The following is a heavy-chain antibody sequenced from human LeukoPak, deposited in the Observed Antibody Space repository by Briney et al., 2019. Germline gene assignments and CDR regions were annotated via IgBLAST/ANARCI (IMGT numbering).Heavy chain of an antibody. CDR3: ARGVRSSGWPYFDY. V-gene: IGHV4-59*01. Sequence: PSETLSLTCTISGGSISSYYWSWIRQLPGKGLEWIGYIHYSESINYNPSLKSRVTILLDTSKNQFSLMLNSMTAADAAVYYCARGVRSSGWPYFDYWGQGALVTVSS. CDR2: IHYSESI. CDR1: GGSISSYY. J-gene: IGHJ4*02. D-gene: IGHD6-19*01.